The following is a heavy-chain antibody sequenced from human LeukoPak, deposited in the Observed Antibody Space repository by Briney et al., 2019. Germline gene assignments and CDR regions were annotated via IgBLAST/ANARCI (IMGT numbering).Heavy chain of an antibody. CDR1: GFTLRDYG. J-gene: IGHJ5*02. Sequence: GESLRLSYSASGFTLRDYGMLGVRQAPPKGLEWVASIWYDGTLKYYGDSVKGRFTISRDNGKKTLYLQMNSMRAEDTAVYYCATDGAGFDTWGQGVLVTVSS. CDR2: IWYDGTLK. V-gene: IGHV3-33*08. CDR3: ATDGAGFDT.